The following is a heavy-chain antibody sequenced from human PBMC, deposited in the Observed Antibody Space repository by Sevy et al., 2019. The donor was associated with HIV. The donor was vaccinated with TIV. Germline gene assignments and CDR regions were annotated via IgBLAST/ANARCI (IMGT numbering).Heavy chain of an antibody. CDR3: AKATVSITIFGVVIPYYFDY. D-gene: IGHD3-3*01. CDR2: ISGSGCST. Sequence: GGSLRLSCAASGFTFSSYAMSWVRQAPGNGLEWVSAISGSGCSTYYADSVKGRFTISRDNSKNTLYLQMNSLRAEDTAVYYCAKATVSITIFGVVIPYYFDYSGQRTLVTVSS. CDR1: GFTFSSYA. V-gene: IGHV3-23*01. J-gene: IGHJ4*02.